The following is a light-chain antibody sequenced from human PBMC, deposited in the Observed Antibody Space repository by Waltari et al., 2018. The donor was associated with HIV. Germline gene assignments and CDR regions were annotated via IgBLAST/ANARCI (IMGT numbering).Light chain of an antibody. CDR1: SSDIGAYTF. J-gene: IGLJ2*01. Sequence: QSALTQPPSASGSPGQSVTISCTGTSSDIGAYTFVSWYQHHPGKAPKLLLYEVTKRPSGVPDRFSGSKSDNTASLTVSGLQAEDEADYYCSSHAGSNTLIFGGGTKLTVL. CDR3: SSHAGSNTLI. CDR2: EVT. V-gene: IGLV2-8*01.